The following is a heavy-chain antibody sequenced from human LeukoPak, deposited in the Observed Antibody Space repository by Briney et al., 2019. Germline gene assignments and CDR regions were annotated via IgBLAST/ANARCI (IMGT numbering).Heavy chain of an antibody. CDR2: ISWNSGDI. D-gene: IGHD6-19*01. V-gene: IGHV3-9*01. CDR3: AKDIPSSGWYHFFDY. J-gene: IGHJ4*02. CDR1: GFTFDDYA. Sequence: PGGSLRLSCAASGFTFDDYAMHWVRQAPGKGLEWVSGISWNSGDIGYADSVKGRFTISRDNAKNSLYLQMNSLRAEDTAFYYCAKDIPSSGWYHFFDYWGQGTLVTVSS.